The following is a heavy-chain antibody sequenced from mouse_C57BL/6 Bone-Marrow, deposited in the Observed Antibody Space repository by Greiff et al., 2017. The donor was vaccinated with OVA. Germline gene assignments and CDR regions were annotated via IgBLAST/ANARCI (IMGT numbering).Heavy chain of an antibody. V-gene: IGHV5-6*01. CDR2: ISSGGSYT. D-gene: IGHD2-3*01. J-gene: IGHJ3*01. Sequence: EVKVVESGGDLVKPGGSLKLSCAASGFTFSSYGMSWVRQTPDKRLEWVATISSGGSYTYYPDSVKGRFTISRDNAKNTLYLQMSSLKSEDTAMYYCARQGGYYGWFAYWGQGTLVTASA. CDR3: ARQGGYYGWFAY. CDR1: GFTFSSYG.